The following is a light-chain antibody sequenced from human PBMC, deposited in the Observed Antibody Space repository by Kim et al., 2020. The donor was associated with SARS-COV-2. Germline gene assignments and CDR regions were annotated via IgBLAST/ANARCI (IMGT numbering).Light chain of an antibody. CDR2: EDD. CDR1: SGSMADNH. CDR3: QSYDTDNQGV. V-gene: IGLV6-57*03. Sequence: KTVTSSCTRSSGSMADNHVQWYQQRPGSAPANVMFEDDQRPSGVPDRFSGSIDRSSNSASLTISGLRTEDEADYYCQSYDTDNQGVFGGGTQLTVL. J-gene: IGLJ3*02.